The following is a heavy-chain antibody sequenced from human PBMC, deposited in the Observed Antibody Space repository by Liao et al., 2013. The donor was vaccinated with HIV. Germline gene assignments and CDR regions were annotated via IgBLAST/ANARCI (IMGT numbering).Heavy chain of an antibody. D-gene: IGHD3-3*01. CDR1: GGSISSYY. CDR3: ARDLRFWYGYYWYFDL. CDR2: VYSSGST. V-gene: IGHV4-4*07. J-gene: IGHJ2*01. Sequence: QVQLQESGPGLVKPSETLFLTCTVSGGSISSYYWSWIRQPAGKGLEWIGRVYSSGSTDYNPSLKSRVTMSADTSKNQFSLKLSSVTAADTAVYYCARDLRFWYGYYWYFDLWGRGTLVTVSS.